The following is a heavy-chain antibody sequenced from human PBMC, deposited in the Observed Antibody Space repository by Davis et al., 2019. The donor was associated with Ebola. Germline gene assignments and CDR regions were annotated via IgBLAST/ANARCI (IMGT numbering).Heavy chain of an antibody. CDR3: ARLVYSPYYDYVWGSYRYGMFDY. J-gene: IGHJ4*02. Sequence: SETLSLTCTVSGGSISNYYWSWIRQPPGKGLEWIGYIYYSGSTNYNPSLKSRVTISVDTSKNQFSLKLSSVTAADTAVYYCARLVYSPYYDYVWGSYRYGMFDYWGQGTLVTVSS. D-gene: IGHD3-16*02. V-gene: IGHV4-59*08. CDR2: IYYSGST. CDR1: GGSISNYY.